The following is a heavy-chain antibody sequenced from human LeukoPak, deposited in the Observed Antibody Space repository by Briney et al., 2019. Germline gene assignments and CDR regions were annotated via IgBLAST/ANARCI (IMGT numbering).Heavy chain of an antibody. V-gene: IGHV4-4*07. D-gene: IGHD3-10*01. CDR3: ARAIWYGSGTTAFDY. CDR2: IYNSGST. Sequence: ASETLSLTCTVPGGSISSYYWGWIRQPAGKGLEWIGRIYNSGSTNYNTNYNPSLTSRVTMSVDTSKNQFSLKLNSVSAADTAVYFCARAIWYGSGTTAFDYWGQGTLVTVSP. J-gene: IGHJ4*02. CDR1: GGSISSYY.